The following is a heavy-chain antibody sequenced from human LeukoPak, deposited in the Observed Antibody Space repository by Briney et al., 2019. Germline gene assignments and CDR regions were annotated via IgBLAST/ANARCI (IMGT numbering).Heavy chain of an antibody. CDR3: AKTGYSGYDEIDY. CDR2: ISGSGGSS. D-gene: IGHD5-12*01. CDR1: GFTFSSYA. Sequence: PGGSLRLSCAASGFTFSSYAMSWVRQAPGKGLEWVSAISGSGGSSYYADSVKGRFTISRDNSKNTLYLQMNSLGAEDTAVYYCAKTGYSGYDEIDYWGQGTLVTVSS. V-gene: IGHV3-23*01. J-gene: IGHJ4*02.